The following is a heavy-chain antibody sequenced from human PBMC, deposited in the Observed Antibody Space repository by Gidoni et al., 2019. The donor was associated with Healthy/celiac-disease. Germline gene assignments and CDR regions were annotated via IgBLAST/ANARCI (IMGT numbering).Heavy chain of an antibody. J-gene: IGHJ5*02. D-gene: IGHD4-17*01. V-gene: IGHV1-69*01. CDR1: GGTFSSYA. CDR3: ARDLSPNYGDYVTWFDP. Sequence: QVQLVQSGAEVKKPGSSVKVSCKASGGTFSSYAISWVRQAPGQGLEWMGGIIPIFGTANYAQKFQGRVTITADESTSTAYMELSSLRSEDTAVYYCARDLSPNYGDYVTWFDPWGQGTLVTVSS. CDR2: IIPIFGTA.